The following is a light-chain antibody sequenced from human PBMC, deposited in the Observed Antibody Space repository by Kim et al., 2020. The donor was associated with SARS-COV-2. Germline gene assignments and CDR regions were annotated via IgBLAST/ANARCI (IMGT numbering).Light chain of an antibody. J-gene: IGKJ5*01. CDR1: QDIRND. V-gene: IGKV1-17*01. Sequence: ASVGDRLTITCRASQDIRNDLGWYQQNPGRAPKRLIYGASSLQSGVPSRFRGSGSGTEFTLTISSVQPEDFATYFCLQHSTYPITFGQGTRLEIK. CDR3: LQHSTYPIT. CDR2: GAS.